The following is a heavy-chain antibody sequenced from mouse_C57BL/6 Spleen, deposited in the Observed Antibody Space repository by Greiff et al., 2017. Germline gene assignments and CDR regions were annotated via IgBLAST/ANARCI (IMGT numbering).Heavy chain of an antibody. J-gene: IGHJ4*01. D-gene: IGHD2-1*01. CDR1: GYSFTGYY. Sequence: EVQLQQSGPELVKPGASVKISCTASGYSFTGYYMHWVKQSSEKSLEWIGEINPSTGGTSYNQKFKGKATLTVDKSSSTAYMQLKSLTSEDSAVYYCARRSPLYGNDYAMDYWGQGTSVTVSA. CDR3: ARRSPLYGNDYAMDY. V-gene: IGHV1-43*01. CDR2: INPSTGGT.